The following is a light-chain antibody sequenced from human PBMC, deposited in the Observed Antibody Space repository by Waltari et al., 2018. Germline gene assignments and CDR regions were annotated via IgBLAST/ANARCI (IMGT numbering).Light chain of an antibody. Sequence: QSALTQPASVSGSPGQSITISSTGTSSDVGGYNYVSWYQQHPGKAPKLIIYDVSNRPSGVSNRFSGSKSGNTASLTISGLQAEDEADYYCSSYTSSSTLEGVVFGGGTKLTVL. CDR3: SSYTSSSTLEGVV. J-gene: IGLJ2*01. V-gene: IGLV2-14*03. CDR1: SSDVGGYNY. CDR2: DVS.